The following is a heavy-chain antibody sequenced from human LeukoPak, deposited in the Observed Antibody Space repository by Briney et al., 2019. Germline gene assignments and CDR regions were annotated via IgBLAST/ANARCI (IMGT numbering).Heavy chain of an antibody. CDR1: GGSISSSSYY. V-gene: IGHV4-39*07. CDR3: ARVHYYDSSGYYLGFDY. CDR2: IYYSGST. Sequence: SETLSLTCTVSGGSISSSSYYWGWIRQPPGKGLEWIGSIYYSGSTYYNPSLKSRVTISVDTSKNQFSLKLSSVTAADTAVYYCARVHYYDSSGYYLGFDYWGQGTLVTVSS. J-gene: IGHJ4*02. D-gene: IGHD3-22*01.